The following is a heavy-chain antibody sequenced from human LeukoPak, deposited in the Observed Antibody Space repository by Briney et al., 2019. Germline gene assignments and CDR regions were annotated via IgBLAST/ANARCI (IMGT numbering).Heavy chain of an antibody. CDR2: IYYSGST. V-gene: IGHV4-59*08. CDR1: GGSISSYY. Sequence: SETLSLTCTVSGGSISSYYWSWIRQPPGKGLEWIGYIYYSGSTNYNPSLKSRVTIPVDMSTNQFSLQLSSVTAADTAVYYCARHVSHGNNNYYYGMDVWGQGTTDTVSS. CDR3: ARHVSHGNNNYYYGMDV. D-gene: IGHD1-14*01. J-gene: IGHJ6*02.